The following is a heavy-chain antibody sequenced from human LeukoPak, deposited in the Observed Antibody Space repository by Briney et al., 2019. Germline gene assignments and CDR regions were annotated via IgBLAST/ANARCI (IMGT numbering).Heavy chain of an antibody. CDR1: GFTFSSYA. CDR3: AKDNSAQTSAFLDY. J-gene: IGHJ4*02. Sequence: PGGSLRLSCAASGFTFSSYAMSWVRQAPGKGLEWVSAISGSGGSTYYADSVKGRFTISRDNSKNTLYLQMNSLRAEDTAVYYCAKDNSAQTSAFLDYWGQGTLVTVSS. V-gene: IGHV3-23*01. CDR2: ISGSGGST. D-gene: IGHD4-23*01.